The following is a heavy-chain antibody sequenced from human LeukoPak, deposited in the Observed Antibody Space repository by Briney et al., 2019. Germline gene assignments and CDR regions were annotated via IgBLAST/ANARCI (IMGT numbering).Heavy chain of an antibody. J-gene: IGHJ6*02. Sequence: GGSLRLSCAASGFTLSSYTMSWVRQAPGKGLEWVPGISGSGGSTDYADSVKGRFTISRDNSKNTLYLQMNSLRAEDTAVYYCASRLLSAYYYGMDVWGQGTTVTVSS. D-gene: IGHD2-15*01. CDR1: GFTLSSYT. V-gene: IGHV3-23*01. CDR3: ASRLLSAYYYGMDV. CDR2: ISGSGGST.